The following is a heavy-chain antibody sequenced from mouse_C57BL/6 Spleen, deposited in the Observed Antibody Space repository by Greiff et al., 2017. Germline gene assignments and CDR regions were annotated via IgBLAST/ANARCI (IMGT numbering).Heavy chain of an antibody. Sequence: QVQLQQPGAELVKPGASVKLSCKASGYTFTSYWMQWVKQRPGQGLEWIGEIDPSASYTNYNQKFKGKATLTVDTSSSTAYMQLSSLTSEDSAVYYWARSIYYYGSRRYWYFDVWGTGTTVTVSS. CDR2: IDPSASYT. CDR3: ARSIYYYGSRRYWYFDV. J-gene: IGHJ1*03. V-gene: IGHV1-50*01. D-gene: IGHD1-1*01. CDR1: GYTFTSYW.